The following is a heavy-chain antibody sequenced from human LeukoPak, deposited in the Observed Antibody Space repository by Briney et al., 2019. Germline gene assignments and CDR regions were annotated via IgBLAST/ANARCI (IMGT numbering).Heavy chain of an antibody. D-gene: IGHD2-8*01. J-gene: IGHJ4*02. Sequence: GGSLRLSCAASGFTFSSYAMSWVRQARGKGLEGVSAISGSGGSTYYADSVKGRFTISRDNFKNTLYQQMNSLRAENTAIYYCAKGLYCTNGVCRSAFDYWGQGTLVTVSS. CDR1: GFTFSSYA. V-gene: IGHV3-23*01. CDR2: ISGSGGST. CDR3: AKGLYCTNGVCRSAFDY.